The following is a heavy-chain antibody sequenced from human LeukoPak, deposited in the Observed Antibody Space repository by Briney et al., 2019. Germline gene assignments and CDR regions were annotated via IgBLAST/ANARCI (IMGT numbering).Heavy chain of an antibody. Sequence: GGSLRLSCAASGFTCSSYAMSWVRQAPGKGLEWVSTISGSGGSTYYADSVKGRFTISKDISKNTLYMRMSSLRAEDTAVYFCAKRRYDSSGHFDSWGQGTLVTVSS. V-gene: IGHV3-23*01. CDR1: GFTCSSYA. CDR3: AKRRYDSSGHFDS. D-gene: IGHD3-22*01. J-gene: IGHJ4*02. CDR2: ISGSGGST.